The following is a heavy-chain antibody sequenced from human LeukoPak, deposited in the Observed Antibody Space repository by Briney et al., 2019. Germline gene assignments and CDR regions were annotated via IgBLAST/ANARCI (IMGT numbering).Heavy chain of an antibody. Sequence: ASVKVSCKASGYTFTSYGISWVRQAPGQGLEWMGWISAYSGNTNYAQKFQGGVTITADESTSTAYMELSSLRSEDTAVYYCARGDSGWYQVRWFDPWGQGTLVTVSS. CDR1: GYTFTSYG. D-gene: IGHD6-19*01. J-gene: IGHJ5*02. CDR3: ARGDSGWYQVRWFDP. CDR2: ISAYSGNT. V-gene: IGHV1-18*01.